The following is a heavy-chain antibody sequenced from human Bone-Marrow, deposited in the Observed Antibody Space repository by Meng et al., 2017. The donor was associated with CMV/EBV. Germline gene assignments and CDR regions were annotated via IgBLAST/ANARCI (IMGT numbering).Heavy chain of an antibody. CDR2: INQDVSER. D-gene: IGHD3/OR15-3a*01. Sequence: GESLKISCVASGFDSNDYWMTWVRQAPGKGLEWVATINQDVSERLYVDSVKGRFTISRDNAKNSLYLKMDSLRVEDTAVYYYATHDCWTGYYYYYDLEVWGQGTTVTVSS. J-gene: IGHJ6*02. CDR1: GFDSNDYW. CDR3: ATHDCWTGYYYYYDLEV. V-gene: IGHV3-7*01.